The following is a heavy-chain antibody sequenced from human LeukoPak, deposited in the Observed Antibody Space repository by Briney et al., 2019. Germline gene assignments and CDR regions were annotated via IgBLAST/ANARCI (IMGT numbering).Heavy chain of an antibody. CDR2: ISAYNGNT. CDR1: GYTFTSYG. Sequence: ASVKVSCKASGYTFTSYGISWVRQAPGQGLEWMGWISAYNGNTNYAQKLQGRVTMTTDTSTSTAYMELRSLRSDDTAVYYCARDCSGGSCYSGYYYYGMDVWGQGTTVTVSS. CDR3: ARDCSGGSCYSGYYYYGMDV. D-gene: IGHD2-15*01. J-gene: IGHJ6*02. V-gene: IGHV1-18*01.